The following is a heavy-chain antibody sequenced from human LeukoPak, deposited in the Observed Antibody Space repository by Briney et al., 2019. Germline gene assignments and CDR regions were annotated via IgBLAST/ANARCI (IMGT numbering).Heavy chain of an antibody. D-gene: IGHD5-24*01. CDR1: GGTFSSYA. CDR2: IIPIFGTA. V-gene: IGHV1-69*01. J-gene: IGHJ3*02. CDR3: ARDRDGYNYAFDI. Sequence: GTSVKVSCKASGGTFSSYAIGWVRQAPGQGLEWMGGIIPIFGTANYAQKFQGRVTITADESTSTAYMELSSLRSEDTAVYYCARDRDGYNYAFDIWGQGTMVTVSS.